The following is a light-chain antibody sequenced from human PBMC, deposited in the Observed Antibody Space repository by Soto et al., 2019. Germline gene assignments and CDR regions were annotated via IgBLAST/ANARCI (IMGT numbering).Light chain of an antibody. CDR1: RSDVGGYDY. V-gene: IGLV2-11*01. Sequence: QSVLTQPRSVSGSPGQSVTISCTGTRSDVGGYDYVSWYQQHPGKAPKLMIYDVTERPSGVPDRFSGSKSGNTASLTISGLQAEDEADYYCCSYAGTYTGVFGTGTNVTVL. CDR2: DVT. J-gene: IGLJ1*01. CDR3: CSYAGTYTGV.